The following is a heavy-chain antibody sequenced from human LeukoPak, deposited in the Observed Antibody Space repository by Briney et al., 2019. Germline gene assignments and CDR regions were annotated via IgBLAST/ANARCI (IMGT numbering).Heavy chain of an antibody. J-gene: IGHJ4*02. CDR2: INPNSGGT. V-gene: IGHV1-2*02. CDR3: ARKSAVRSTSEFDF. Sequence: ASVKVSCKASGYTFTGYYINWVRQAPGQGLKWMGWINPNSGGTNYPQKFQGRVTMTSDTSISTAYMELTSLRSDDSAVYYCARKSAVRSTSEFDFWGQGTLVTVSS. D-gene: IGHD2-2*01. CDR1: GYTFTGYY.